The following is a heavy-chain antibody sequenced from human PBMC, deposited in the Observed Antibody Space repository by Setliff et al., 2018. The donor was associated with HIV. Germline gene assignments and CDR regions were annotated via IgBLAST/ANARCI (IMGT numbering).Heavy chain of an antibody. CDR1: GYAISSGYY. V-gene: IGHV4-38-2*02. D-gene: IGHD3-10*01. CDR3: ARELLRSWDGSENSYKPYYFDY. CDR2: IYNRGGT. Sequence: LSLTCAVSGYAISSGYYWGWIRRPPGKGLEWIGSIYNRGGTYYNPSLKSRVTISVDTSKNQFSLKLSSVTAADTAVYYCARELLRSWDGSENSYKPYYFDYWGQGTLVT. J-gene: IGHJ4*02.